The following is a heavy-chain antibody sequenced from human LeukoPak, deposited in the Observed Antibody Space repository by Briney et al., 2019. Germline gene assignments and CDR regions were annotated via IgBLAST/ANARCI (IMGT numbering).Heavy chain of an antibody. D-gene: IGHD2-15*01. J-gene: IGHJ4*02. Sequence: ASVKVSCKASGYPFTSYYIHWVRQAPGQGLEWMGIINPSDRSTRYAQKFQGRVTMTRDTSTSTVYMELSSLRSEDTAVYYCARIYCSGGSCYYGFDSWGQGTLVTVSS. V-gene: IGHV1-46*01. CDR1: GYPFTSYY. CDR2: INPSDRST. CDR3: ARIYCSGGSCYYGFDS.